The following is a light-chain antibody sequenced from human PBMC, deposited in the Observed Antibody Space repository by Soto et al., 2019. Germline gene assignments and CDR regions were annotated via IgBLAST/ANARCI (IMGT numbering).Light chain of an antibody. J-gene: IGKJ1*01. CDR2: AAS. Sequence: DIQMTQSPSSLSASVGDRVTITCRASQGIRDALGWYQQKPGKAPKRLIYAASSLQSGVPSRFSGSRSGTEFTLKLSSLQPEDFATYYCLQHNSYPQTFGQGTKVEIK. CDR1: QGIRDA. CDR3: LQHNSYPQT. V-gene: IGKV1-17*01.